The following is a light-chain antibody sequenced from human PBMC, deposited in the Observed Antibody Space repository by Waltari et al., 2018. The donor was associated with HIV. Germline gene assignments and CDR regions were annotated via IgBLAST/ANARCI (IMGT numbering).Light chain of an antibody. J-gene: IGLJ3*02. Sequence: QSVLTQPPSVSGAPGQRVTISCTGSSSNIGAGYDVHWYQQLPGTAPNLLIYGNNHRASGVPDRFSGSKSAPSASLAITGLQSEDEADYYCQSDDSTLSGSDWVFGGGTKLTVL. CDR2: GNN. CDR1: SSNIGAGYD. V-gene: IGLV1-40*01. CDR3: QSDDSTLSGSDWV.